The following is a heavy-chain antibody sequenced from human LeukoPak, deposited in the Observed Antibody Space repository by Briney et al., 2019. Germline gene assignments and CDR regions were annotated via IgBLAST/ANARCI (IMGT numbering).Heavy chain of an antibody. D-gene: IGHD2-15*01. J-gene: IGHJ5*02. CDR2: IYYSGST. CDR3: ARGGSWFDP. V-gene: IGHV4-59*11. Sequence: SETLSLTCTVSGGSISSHYWSWIRQPPGKGLEWIGYIYYSGSTNYNPFLKSRVTISVDTSKNQFSLKLSSVTAADTAVYYCARGGSWFDPWGQGTLVTVSS. CDR1: GGSISSHY.